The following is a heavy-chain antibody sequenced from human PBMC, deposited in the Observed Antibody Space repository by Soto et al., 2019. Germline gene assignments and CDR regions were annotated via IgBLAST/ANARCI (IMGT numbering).Heavy chain of an antibody. D-gene: IGHD3-22*01. CDR2: IYYCGCT. Sequence: SETLSLTCTVSGGSISSSYWCWIRQPPGKGMEWIGYIYYCGCTNYNSSLKSRVTVSVDTSKNQFSLKLSSGSAADTAVYYCAREDSSCYKFFGYGDQGTLVTVSS. J-gene: IGHJ4*02. V-gene: IGHV4-59*01. CDR1: GGSISSSY. CDR3: AREDSSCYKFFGY.